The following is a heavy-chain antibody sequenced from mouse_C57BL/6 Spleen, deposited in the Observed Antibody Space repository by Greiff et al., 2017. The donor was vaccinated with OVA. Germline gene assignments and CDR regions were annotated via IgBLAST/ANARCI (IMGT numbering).Heavy chain of an antibody. J-gene: IGHJ3*01. Sequence: VKLQQPGAELVRPGSSVKLSCKASGYTFTSYWMHWVKQRPIQGLEWIGNIDPSDSETHYNQKFKDKATLTVDKSSSTAYMQLSSLTSEDSAVYYCARYYDYDGTSFAYWGQGTLVTVSA. CDR2: IDPSDSET. CDR1: GYTFTSYW. V-gene: IGHV1-52*01. D-gene: IGHD2-4*01. CDR3: ARYYDYDGTSFAY.